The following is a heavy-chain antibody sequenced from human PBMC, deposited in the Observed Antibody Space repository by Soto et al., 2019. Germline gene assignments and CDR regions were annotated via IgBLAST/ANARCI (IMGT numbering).Heavy chain of an antibody. V-gene: IGHV1-3*01. CDR3: ARDRGVAGDY. Sequence: GASVKVSCKASGYTFTNYAMHWVRQAPGQRLEWMGWINAGNGNAKYSQKFQGRVTITTDTSASTAYMELSSLRSDDTAVYYCARDRGVAGDYWGQGTLVTVSS. CDR1: GYTFTNYA. D-gene: IGHD6-19*01. J-gene: IGHJ4*02. CDR2: INAGNGNA.